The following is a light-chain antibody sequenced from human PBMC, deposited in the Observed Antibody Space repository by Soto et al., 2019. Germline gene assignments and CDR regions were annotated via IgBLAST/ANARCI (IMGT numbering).Light chain of an antibody. Sequence: EIVLTQSPGTVSLSPGETATLSCRASQTVSSNYLAWYQQKPGQAPRLLIYGTTSRTTCVPDRFSGGGSGTAFTLTISALKQEDFTLYTCPQYRSSPPTFGIGTNVESK. CDR3: PQYRSSPPT. J-gene: IGKJ4*01. CDR2: GTT. CDR1: QTVSSNY. V-gene: IGKV3-20*01.